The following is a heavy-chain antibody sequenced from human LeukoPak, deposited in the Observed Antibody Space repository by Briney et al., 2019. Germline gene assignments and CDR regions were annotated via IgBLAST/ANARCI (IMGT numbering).Heavy chain of an antibody. D-gene: IGHD5-18*01. CDR1: GYSFTTNW. V-gene: IGHV5-51*01. J-gene: IGHJ4*02. CDR3: VRSRGYSYGYSYYFDY. CDR2: IYPGDPET. Sequence: GESLKISCKGSGYSFTTNWIGWVRQMPGKGLEWMGIIYPGDPETRYSPSFQGQVTISADKSISTAYVQWSSLKASDTAMYYCVRSRGYSYGYSYYFDYWGQGTLVTVSS.